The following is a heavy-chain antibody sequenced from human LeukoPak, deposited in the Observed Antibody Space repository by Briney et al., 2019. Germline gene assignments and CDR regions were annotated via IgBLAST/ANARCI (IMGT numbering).Heavy chain of an antibody. D-gene: IGHD6-19*01. Sequence: GGSLRLSCAASGFTFSSYSMNWVRHAPGKGLEWVSYISSSSTIYYADSVKGRFTISRDNAKNSLYLQMNSLRDEDTAVYYCAREDPYSSGWSFDYWGQGTLVTVSS. V-gene: IGHV3-48*02. CDR2: ISSSSTI. CDR3: AREDPYSSGWSFDY. CDR1: GFTFSSYS. J-gene: IGHJ4*02.